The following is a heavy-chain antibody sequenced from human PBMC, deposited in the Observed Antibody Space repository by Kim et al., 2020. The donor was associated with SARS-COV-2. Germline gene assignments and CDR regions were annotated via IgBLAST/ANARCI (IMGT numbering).Heavy chain of an antibody. CDR1: GYTFTSYA. J-gene: IGHJ4*02. D-gene: IGHD6-13*01. CDR2: INAGNGNT. Sequence: ASVKVSCKASGYTFTSYAMHWVRQAPGQRLEWMGWINAGNGNTKYSQKFQGRVTITRDTSASTAYMELSSLRSEDTAVYYCAGGGQGEQQLVLDYWGQGTLVTVSS. V-gene: IGHV1-3*01. CDR3: AGGGQGEQQLVLDY.